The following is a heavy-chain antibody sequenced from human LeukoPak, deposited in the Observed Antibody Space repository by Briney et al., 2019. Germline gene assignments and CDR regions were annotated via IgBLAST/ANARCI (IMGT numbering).Heavy chain of an antibody. Sequence: ASVKVSCKASGYTLTGYYMHWVRQAPGQGLEWMGWINPNSGGTNYAQKFQGRVTMTRDTSISTAYMELSRLRSDDTAVYYCARARYYYDSSGSPNDYWGQGTLVTVSS. V-gene: IGHV1-2*02. CDR3: ARARYYYDSSGSPNDY. CDR2: INPNSGGT. D-gene: IGHD3-22*01. CDR1: GYTLTGYY. J-gene: IGHJ4*02.